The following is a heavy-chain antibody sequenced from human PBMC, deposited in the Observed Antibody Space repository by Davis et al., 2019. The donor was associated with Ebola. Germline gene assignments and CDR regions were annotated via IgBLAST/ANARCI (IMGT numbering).Heavy chain of an antibody. CDR3: ARMTSNWLYDF. CDR2: INPHNGNT. V-gene: IGHV1-18*03. D-gene: IGHD3-22*01. J-gene: IGHJ4*02. CDR1: RYTLTSYG. Sequence: SVNVPRKASRYTLTSYGITWVRQAPGQGLEWMGWINPHNGNTNYAQNVQGRVTMTTDTSTSTAYMELGSLRSDDLAVYYCARMTSNWLYDFWGQGTLVTVSS.